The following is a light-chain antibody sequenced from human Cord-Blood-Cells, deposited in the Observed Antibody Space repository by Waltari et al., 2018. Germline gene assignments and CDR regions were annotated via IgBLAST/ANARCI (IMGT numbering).Light chain of an antibody. J-gene: IGKJ1*01. Sequence: DIQMTQSPSTLSASVGDRVTITCRASQSISSWLAWYQQEPGKAPKLLIYKASSLESGVPSRFSGSGSGTEVTLTIRSLQPDDFATYYCQQYNSYSTFSQGTKVEIK. CDR2: KAS. CDR3: QQYNSYST. V-gene: IGKV1-5*03. CDR1: QSISSW.